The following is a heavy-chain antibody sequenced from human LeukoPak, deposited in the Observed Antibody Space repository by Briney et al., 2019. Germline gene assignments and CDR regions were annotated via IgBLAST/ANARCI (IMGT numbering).Heavy chain of an antibody. V-gene: IGHV3-30*04. J-gene: IGHJ3*02. D-gene: IGHD3-22*01. CDR1: GFTFSSYA. Sequence: GGSLRLSCAASGFTFSSYAMHWVRQAPGKGLEWVAVISYDGSNKYYADSVKGRFTISRDNSKNTLYLQMNSLRAEDTAVYYCARVVIDAFDIWGQGTKVTVSS. CDR2: ISYDGSNK. CDR3: ARVVIDAFDI.